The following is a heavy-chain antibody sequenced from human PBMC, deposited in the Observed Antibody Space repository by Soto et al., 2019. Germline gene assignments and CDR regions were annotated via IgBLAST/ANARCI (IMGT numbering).Heavy chain of an antibody. CDR3: ASGYCSSTSCLDY. CDR1: GGSISSPY. CDR2: IHKTGNT. Sequence: QVQLQESGPGLVKPSETLSLTCTVSGGSISSPYWSWIRQPPGKGLEWIGHIHKTGNTNYNPSLKSRVTISGDTSKNQFSLNLSSVTAADTAVHYCASGYCSSTSCLDYWGQGTLVTVSS. D-gene: IGHD2-2*03. V-gene: IGHV4-59*11. J-gene: IGHJ4*02.